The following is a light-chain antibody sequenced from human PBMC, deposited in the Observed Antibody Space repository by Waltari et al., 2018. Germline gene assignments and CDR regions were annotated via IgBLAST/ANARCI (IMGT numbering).Light chain of an antibody. CDR2: AVT. CDR3: CSYAGSTTSSVV. V-gene: IGLV2-23*02. Sequence: QSALTQPASVSGSPGQPLPIPCTGSSSDAGGYSLVSCYQQHPGKAPKLMIYAVTKRPSGVSHRFSGSKSGNTASLTISGLQTEDEADYYCCSYAGSTTSSVVFGTGTKVIVL. J-gene: IGLJ1*01. CDR1: SSDAGGYSL.